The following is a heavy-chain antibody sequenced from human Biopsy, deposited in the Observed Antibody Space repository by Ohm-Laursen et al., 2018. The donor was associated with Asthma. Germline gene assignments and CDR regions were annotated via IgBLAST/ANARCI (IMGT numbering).Heavy chain of an antibody. J-gene: IGHJ5*02. CDR3: ARAAITGIRGWFDP. V-gene: IGHV4-34*01. Sequence: SETLSLTCTVYGGYLTGHYWNWIRQPPGKGLEWIGEIDQRGYTNYNPSLKSRVTISADTSKNQFHLNLSSVTAANTAVYFCARAAITGIRGWFDPWGQGTQVTVSS. D-gene: IGHD1-20*01. CDR2: IDQRGYT. CDR1: GGYLTGHY.